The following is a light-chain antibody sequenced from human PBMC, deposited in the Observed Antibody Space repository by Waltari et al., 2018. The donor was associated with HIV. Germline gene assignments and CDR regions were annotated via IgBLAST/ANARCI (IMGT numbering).Light chain of an antibody. CDR1: QSVTSY. V-gene: IGKV1-39*01. Sequence: DIQMTQSPSSLSASVGDRVTITCRASQSVTSYLNWYQQKSGKAPKILIYAASSLRDGVPSRFSGSGYGTDFTLTISSLQPEDFATYHCQQSYTTPRTFGQGTKVEIK. CDR2: AAS. J-gene: IGKJ1*01. CDR3: QQSYTTPRT.